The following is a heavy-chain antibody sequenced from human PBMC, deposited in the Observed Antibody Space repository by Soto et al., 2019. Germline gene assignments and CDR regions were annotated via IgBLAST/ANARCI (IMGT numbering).Heavy chain of an antibody. J-gene: IGHJ6*02. CDR3: ARLSGDHSAFFSYGMDA. Sequence: PGGSLRLSCAASGFTFDTYWMNWVRQAPGKGPEWLSGINSDGTISSYADSVKGRFTISRDNARNPLALQMNSLRADDTAVYYCARLSGDHSAFFSYGMDAWGQGTTFTVSS. CDR2: INSDGTIS. V-gene: IGHV3-74*01. D-gene: IGHD2-21*01. CDR1: GFTFDTYW.